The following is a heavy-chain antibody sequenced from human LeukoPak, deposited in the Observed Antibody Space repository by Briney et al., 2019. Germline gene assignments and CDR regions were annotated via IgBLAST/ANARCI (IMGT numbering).Heavy chain of an antibody. J-gene: IGHJ4*02. CDR3: ARVSPTPDPSGSHFDY. CDR1: GYTFTSYA. D-gene: IGHD1-26*01. CDR2: INTNTGNP. V-gene: IGHV7-4-1*02. Sequence: ASVKLSCKASGYTFTSYAMNWVRQAPGQGLEWMGWINTNTGNPTYAQGFTGRFVFSLDTSVSTAYLQISSLKAEDTAVYYCARVSPTPDPSGSHFDYWGQGTLVTVSS.